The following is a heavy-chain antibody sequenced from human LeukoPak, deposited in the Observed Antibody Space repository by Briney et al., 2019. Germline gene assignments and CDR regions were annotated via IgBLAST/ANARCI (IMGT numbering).Heavy chain of an antibody. CDR2: ISGSGDKT. J-gene: IGHJ4*02. CDR3: AKWGFLECLLSMFDY. CDR1: GFTFTNSA. D-gene: IGHD3-3*01. Sequence: GGSLRLSCAASGFTFTNSAMSWVRQAPGKGLEWVSAISGSGDKTYYADSVKGHFTISRDNSKNTVHLQMNSLRAEDTAVYYCAKWGFLECLLSMFDYWGQGTLVTVSS. V-gene: IGHV3-23*01.